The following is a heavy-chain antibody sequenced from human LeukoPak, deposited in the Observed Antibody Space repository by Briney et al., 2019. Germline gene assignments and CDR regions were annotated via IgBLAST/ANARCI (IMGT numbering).Heavy chain of an antibody. D-gene: IGHD3-22*01. J-gene: IGHJ4*02. CDR2: INHSGST. CDR1: GGSFSGYY. Sequence: SETLSLTYAVYGGSFSGYYWSWIRQPPGKGLEWIGEINHSGSTNYNPSLKSRVTISVDTSKNQFSLKLSSVTAADTAVYYCASPSSADYYDSSGYGPFDYWGQGTLVTVSS. CDR3: ASPSSADYYDSSGYGPFDY. V-gene: IGHV4-34*01.